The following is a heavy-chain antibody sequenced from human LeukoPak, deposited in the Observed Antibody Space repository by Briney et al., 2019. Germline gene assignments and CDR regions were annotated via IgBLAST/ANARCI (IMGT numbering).Heavy chain of an antibody. D-gene: IGHD4-17*01. CDR2: ISSSSRHI. Sequence: PGGSLRLSCAASGFTFSSYSMNWVRQAPGKGLEWVSSISSSSRHIYYAGSVKGRFTIFRDDAKNSLFLQMDSLRVEDTAMYYRVRDFSTVTTAYLHHWGQGTLLTVSS. J-gene: IGHJ1*01. CDR1: GFTFSSYS. V-gene: IGHV3-21*04. CDR3: VRDFSTVTTAYLHH.